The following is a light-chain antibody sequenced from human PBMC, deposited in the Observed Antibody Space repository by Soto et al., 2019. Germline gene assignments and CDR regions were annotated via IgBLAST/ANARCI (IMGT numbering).Light chain of an antibody. J-gene: IGKJ1*01. CDR3: QQYDNLPWT. CDR2: DAS. V-gene: IGKV1-33*01. CDR1: QDISNY. Sequence: DIQMTQSPSSLCASVGDRVTMTCQASQDISNYLNWYQQKPGKAPKLLIYDASNLETGVPSRFSGSGSGTDFTFTISSLQPEDIATYYCQQYDNLPWTFGQGTKVDIK.